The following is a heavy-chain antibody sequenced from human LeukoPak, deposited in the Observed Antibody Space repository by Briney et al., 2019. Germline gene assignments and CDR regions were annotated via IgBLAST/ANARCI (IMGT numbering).Heavy chain of an antibody. Sequence: SETLSLTCTVSGGSISSYYWSWIRQPPGKGLEWIGYIYYSGSTNYNPSLKSRVTISVDTSKNQFSLKLSSVIAADTAVYYCARRRPLMYSSSWYGYWGQGTLVTVSS. CDR1: GGSISSYY. V-gene: IGHV4-59*12. CDR3: ARRRPLMYSSSWYGY. D-gene: IGHD6-13*01. J-gene: IGHJ4*02. CDR2: IYYSGST.